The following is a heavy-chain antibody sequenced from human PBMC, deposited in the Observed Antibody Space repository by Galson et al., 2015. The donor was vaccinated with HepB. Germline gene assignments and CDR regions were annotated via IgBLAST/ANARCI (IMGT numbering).Heavy chain of an antibody. CDR2: FDPEDGET. V-gene: IGHV1-24*01. CDR1: GSTLTELS. D-gene: IGHD3-22*01. CDR3: ATVVSGYYYYNY. J-gene: IGHJ4*02. Sequence: SVKVSCKVSGSTLTELSMHWVRQAPGKGLEWMGGFDPEDGETIYAQKFQGRVTMTEDTSTDTAYMELSSLRSEDTAVYYCATVVSGYYYYNYWGQGTLVTVSS.